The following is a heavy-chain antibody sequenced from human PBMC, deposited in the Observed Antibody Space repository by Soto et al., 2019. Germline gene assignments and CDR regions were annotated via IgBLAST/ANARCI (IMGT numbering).Heavy chain of an antibody. CDR1: GFYISGGYYS. D-gene: IGHD4-17*01. CDR3: ARAYDYRDPRDAFDT. Sequence: TLYRTCSVSGFYISGGYYSWSWVRQPPGKGLEWIGFIYNGGSPIYNPSLKSRLTISLDTSKNQFSLRLSAVTAADTAVYYCARAYDYRDPRDAFDTWRQGTTVTV. J-gene: IGHJ3*02. V-gene: IGHV4-30-2*01. CDR2: IYNGGSP.